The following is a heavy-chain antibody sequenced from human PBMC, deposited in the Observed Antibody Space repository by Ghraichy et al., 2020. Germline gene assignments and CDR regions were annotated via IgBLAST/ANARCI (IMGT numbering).Heavy chain of an antibody. CDR3: ARYGTGFVVVVAATRNWFDP. CDR2: INHSGST. V-gene: IGHV4-34*01. D-gene: IGHD2-15*01. Sequence: SETLSLTCAVYGGSFSGYYWSWIRQPPGKGLEWIGEINHSGSTNYNPSLKSRVTISVDTSKNQFSLKLSSVTAADTAVYYCARYGTGFVVVVAATRNWFDPWGQGTLVTVSS. J-gene: IGHJ5*02. CDR1: GGSFSGYY.